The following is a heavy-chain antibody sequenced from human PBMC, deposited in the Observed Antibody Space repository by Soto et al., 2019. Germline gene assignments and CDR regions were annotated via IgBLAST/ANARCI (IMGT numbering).Heavy chain of an antibody. D-gene: IGHD5-12*01. V-gene: IGHV4-30-4*01. CDR2: IYYSGST. Sequence: SETLSLTCTVSGGSISSGDYYWSWIRQPPGKGLEWIGYIYYSGSTYYNPSLKSRVTISVDTSKNQFSLKLSSVTAADTAVYYCARYSGYEGLRFDPWGQGTLVTVS. CDR1: GGSISSGDYY. CDR3: ARYSGYEGLRFDP. J-gene: IGHJ5*02.